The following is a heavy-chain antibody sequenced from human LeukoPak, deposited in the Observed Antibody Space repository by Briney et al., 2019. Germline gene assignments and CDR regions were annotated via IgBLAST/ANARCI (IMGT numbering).Heavy chain of an antibody. D-gene: IGHD3-22*01. Sequence: GGSLRLSCAASGFTVSSYEMNWVRQAPGKGLEWVSYISGVGSVNNYTDSVKGRFTISTDNAKNSLYLEMNSLRAEDTALYFCAREITYQHSSAYDYWGQGTRVTVSS. V-gene: IGHV3-48*03. CDR2: ISGVGSVN. J-gene: IGHJ4*02. CDR3: AREITYQHSSAYDY. CDR1: GFTVSSYE.